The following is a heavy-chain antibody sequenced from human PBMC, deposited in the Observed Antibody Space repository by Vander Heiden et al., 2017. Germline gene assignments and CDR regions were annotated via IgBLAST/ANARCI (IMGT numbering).Heavy chain of an antibody. CDR2: ISGSGGST. CDR3: AKSPLHPFMVRVVISVY. CDR1: GCTFSSYP. Sequence: EVQLVAAVGGSVQPGGSLRRCCGDCGCTFSSYPLGCVGQAPGKGLEWVLAISGSGGSTYYADSVKGRVTISIDNSKNTLYLQMNSLRAEDTAVYYCAKSPLHPFMVRVVISVYWGQGTLVTVSS. D-gene: IGHD3-10*01. V-gene: IGHV3-23*04. J-gene: IGHJ4*02.